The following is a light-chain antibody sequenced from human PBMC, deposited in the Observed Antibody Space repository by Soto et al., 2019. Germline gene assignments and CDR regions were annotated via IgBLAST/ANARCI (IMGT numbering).Light chain of an antibody. V-gene: IGKV3-11*01. J-gene: IGKJ1*01. CDR3: QQYGRSPRT. CDR2: DTS. CDR1: ESVRSY. Sequence: TNSPPTMARSTGERATXSCRASESVRSYLAWYQQKRGQATRLLIYDTSKRATGIPDRLSRSGFGTDFTLTISSLEPEDSAMYYCQQYGRSPRTFGQGTKLDI.